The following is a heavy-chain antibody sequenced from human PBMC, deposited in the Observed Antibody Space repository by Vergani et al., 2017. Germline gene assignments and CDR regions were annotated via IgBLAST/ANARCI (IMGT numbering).Heavy chain of an antibody. V-gene: IGHV3-30*18. CDR3: AKVDRITGLLGYFDL. CDR1: GFTFSSYG. Sequence: QVQLVESGGGVVQPGRSLRLSCAASGFTFSSYGMHWVRQAPGKGLEWVAVISYDGSNKYYADSVKGRFTISRDNSKNTLYLQMNSLRSEDTAVYYCAKVDRITGLLGYFDLWGRGTLVTVSS. J-gene: IGHJ2*01. D-gene: IGHD1-14*01. CDR2: ISYDGSNK.